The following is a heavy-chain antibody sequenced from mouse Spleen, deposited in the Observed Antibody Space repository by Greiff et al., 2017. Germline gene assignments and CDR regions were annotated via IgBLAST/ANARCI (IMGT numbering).Heavy chain of an antibody. CDR3: ARCGGYYAWFAY. J-gene: IGHJ3*01. Sequence: QVQLQQSGAELVRPGASLTLSCTASGFTFTSYGISWVQQSPGQGLEWIGEIYPRSGNTYYKEKFKGKATMTADKSSSTVYMELRSLTSESSAVYCWARCGGYYAWFAYWGQGTLVTVSA. D-gene: IGHD2-3*01. CDR1: GFTFTSYG. CDR2: IYPRSGNT. V-gene: IGHV1-81*01.